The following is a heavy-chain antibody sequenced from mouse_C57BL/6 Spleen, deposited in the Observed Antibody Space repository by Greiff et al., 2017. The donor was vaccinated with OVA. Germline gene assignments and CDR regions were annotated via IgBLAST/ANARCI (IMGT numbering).Heavy chain of an antibody. CDR2: IYPGSGST. D-gene: IGHD1-1*01. J-gene: IGHJ2*01. CDR3: ARVDYGSSDFDY. V-gene: IGHV1-55*01. CDR1: GYTFTSYW. Sequence: QVQLQQPGAELVKPGASVKMSCKASGYTFTSYWITWVKQRPGQGLEWIGDIYPGSGSTNYNEKFKSKATLTVDTSSSTAYMQLSSLTSEDSAVYYCARVDYGSSDFDYWGQGTTLTVSS.